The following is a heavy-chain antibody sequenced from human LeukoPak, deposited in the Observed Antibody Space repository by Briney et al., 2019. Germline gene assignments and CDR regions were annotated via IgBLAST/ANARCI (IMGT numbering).Heavy chain of an antibody. Sequence: PGGSLRLSCAASGFTFSSYEMNWVRQAPGKGLEWVSYISSSGSIIYYADSVKGRFTISRDNAKNSLYLHMNSLRAEDTAVYYCARDKYNYENSGQQFDYWGQGTLVTVSS. CDR2: ISSSGSII. D-gene: IGHD3-22*01. CDR1: GFTFSSYE. CDR3: ARDKYNYENSGQQFDY. J-gene: IGHJ4*02. V-gene: IGHV3-48*03.